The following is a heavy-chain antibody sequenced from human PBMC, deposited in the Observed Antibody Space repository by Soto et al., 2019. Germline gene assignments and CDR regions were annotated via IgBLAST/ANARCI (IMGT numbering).Heavy chain of an antibody. J-gene: IGHJ4*02. CDR2: ISGSGGNT. Sequence: PGGSLRLSCAVSGFSSSSYAMAWVRQAPGKGLEWVSAISGSGGNTYYADSAKGRFTISRDNSKNTLYLQMNSLRAEDTAVYYCARDPSGSGPDFDYWGQGILVTVSS. CDR3: ARDPSGSGPDFDY. D-gene: IGHD3-10*01. CDR1: GFSSSSYA. V-gene: IGHV3-23*01.